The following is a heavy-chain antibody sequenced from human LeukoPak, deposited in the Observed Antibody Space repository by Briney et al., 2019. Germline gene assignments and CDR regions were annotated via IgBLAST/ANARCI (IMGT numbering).Heavy chain of an antibody. CDR2: INHSGST. J-gene: IGHJ5*02. CDR1: GGSFSGYY. Sequence: SETLSLTCAVYGGSFSGYYWSWIRQPPGKGLEWIGEINHSGSTNYNPSLKSRVTISVDTSKNQFSLKLSSVTAADTAVYYCARGRRIVVVPAALLGLFDPWGQGTLVTVSS. D-gene: IGHD2-2*01. CDR3: ARGRRIVVVPAALLGLFDP. V-gene: IGHV4-34*01.